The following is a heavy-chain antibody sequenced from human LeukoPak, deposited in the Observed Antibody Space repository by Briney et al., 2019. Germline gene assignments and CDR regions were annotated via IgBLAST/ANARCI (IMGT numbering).Heavy chain of an antibody. D-gene: IGHD3-22*01. CDR1: GGSISSGGYS. J-gene: IGHJ3*02. CDR3: ASVYDSTGMGAFDI. V-gene: IGHV4-30-2*01. Sequence: SQTLSLTCAVSGGSISSGGYSWSWLRQPPGTGLEWIGYIYHSGSTYYNPSLKSRVTISVDRSKNQFSLKLSSVTAADTAVYYCASVYDSTGMGAFDIWGQGTMVTVSS. CDR2: IYHSGST.